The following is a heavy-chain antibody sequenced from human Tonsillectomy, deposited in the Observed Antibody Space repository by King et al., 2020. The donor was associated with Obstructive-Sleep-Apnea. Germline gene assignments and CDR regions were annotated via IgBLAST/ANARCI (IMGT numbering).Heavy chain of an antibody. V-gene: IGHV4-39*07. CDR1: GGSISSSSYY. Sequence: QLQESGPGLVKPSETLSLTCTVSGGSISSSSYYWGWIRQPPGKGLEWIGSIYYSGSTYYNPSLKSRVTISVDPSKNQFSLKLSSVTAADTAVYYCARDRGMTTVTYYFDYWGQGTLVTVSS. D-gene: IGHD4-17*01. CDR2: IYYSGST. CDR3: ARDRGMTTVTYYFDY. J-gene: IGHJ4*02.